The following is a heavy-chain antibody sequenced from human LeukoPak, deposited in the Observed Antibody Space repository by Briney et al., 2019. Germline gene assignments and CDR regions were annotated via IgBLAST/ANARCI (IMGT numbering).Heavy chain of an antibody. CDR1: GASFSGNY. D-gene: IGHD3-16*02. CDR3: PEGRTSLIS. J-gene: IGHJ4*02. Sequence: SEPLSLTCFVFGASFSGNYWIWIRQPPGKGLEWVGEITHVGDSNYIPSLNSRVTISLDTSKSQSSLKLHSLAAADTAVYYCPEGRTSLISWAQATLVTVSS. CDR2: ITHVGDS. V-gene: IGHV4-34*01.